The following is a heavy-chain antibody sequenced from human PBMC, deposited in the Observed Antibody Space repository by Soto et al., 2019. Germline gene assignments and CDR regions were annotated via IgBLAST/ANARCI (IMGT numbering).Heavy chain of an antibody. V-gene: IGHV1-46*01. CDR1: GGTFSSYA. CDR2: INPSGGST. CDR3: ARDFGVVIIQGWFDP. D-gene: IGHD3-3*01. J-gene: IGHJ5*02. Sequence: ASVKVSCKASGGTFSSYAISWVRQAPGQGLEWMGIINPSGGSTSYAQKFQGRVTMTRDTSTSTVYMELSSLRSEDTAVYYCARDFGVVIIQGWFDPWGQGTLVTVSS.